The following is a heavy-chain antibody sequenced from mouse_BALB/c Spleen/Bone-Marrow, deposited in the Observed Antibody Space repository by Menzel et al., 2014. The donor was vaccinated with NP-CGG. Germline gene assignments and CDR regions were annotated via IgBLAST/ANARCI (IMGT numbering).Heavy chain of an antibody. CDR1: GYTFTSYW. J-gene: IGHJ2*01. CDR3: ARRTTTVVATDY. Sequence: QVQLQPSGADLGRPGASVKLSCKASGYTFTSYWINWVKQRPGQGLEWIGNIYPSDSYTNYNQKFRDKAPSTVDTSTSTASMQLSSLTSEDSAVYYCARRTTTVVATDYWGQGTTLTVSS. CDR2: IYPSDSYT. V-gene: IGHV1-59*01. D-gene: IGHD1-1*01.